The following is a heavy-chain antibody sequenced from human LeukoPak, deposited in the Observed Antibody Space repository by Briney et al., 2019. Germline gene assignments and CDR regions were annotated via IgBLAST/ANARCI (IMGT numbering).Heavy chain of an antibody. V-gene: IGHV3-33*04. CDR2: IRYDGSHT. Sequence: GGSLRLSCAASGFIFNNYGIHWVRQAPGKGLQWVAFIRYDGSHTYYVDYVKGRFNISRDNSKNTVHLQMNSLRAEATAVYYCAREGINKDAFDIWGQGTMVTVSS. CDR1: GFIFNNYG. CDR3: AREGINKDAFDI. D-gene: IGHD3-10*01. J-gene: IGHJ3*02.